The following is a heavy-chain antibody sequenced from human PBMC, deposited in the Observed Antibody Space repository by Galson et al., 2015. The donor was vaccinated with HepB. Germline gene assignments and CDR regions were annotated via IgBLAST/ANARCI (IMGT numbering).Heavy chain of an antibody. J-gene: IGHJ5*02. CDR2: IIPILGIA. V-gene: IGHV1-69*02. CDR1: GGTSSSYT. CDR3: ARGGFGGNWFDP. D-gene: IGHD3-10*01. Sequence: SVKVSCKASGGTSSSYTISWVRQAPGQGLEWMGRIIPILGIANYAQKFQGRVTITADKSTSTAYMELSSLRSEDTAVYCCARGGFGGNWFDPWGQGTLVTVSS.